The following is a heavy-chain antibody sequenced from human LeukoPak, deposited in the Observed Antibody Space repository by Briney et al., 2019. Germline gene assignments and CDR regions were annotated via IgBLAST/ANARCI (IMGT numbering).Heavy chain of an antibody. CDR2: ISSSGSTI. Sequence: GGSLRLSCAASGFTFSDYYMSWIRQAPGKGLEWVPYISSSGSTIYYADSVKGRFTISRDNAKNSLYLQMNSLRAEDTAVYYCARSRGPQYYDFWSGYYSVGFDYWGQGTLVTVSS. J-gene: IGHJ4*02. CDR3: ARSRGPQYYDFWSGYYSVGFDY. D-gene: IGHD3-3*01. CDR1: GFTFSDYY. V-gene: IGHV3-11*04.